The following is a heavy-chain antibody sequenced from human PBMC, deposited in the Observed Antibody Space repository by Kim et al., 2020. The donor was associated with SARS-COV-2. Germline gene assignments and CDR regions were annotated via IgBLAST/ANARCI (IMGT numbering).Heavy chain of an antibody. V-gene: IGHV3-9*01. Sequence: GGSLRLSCVASGFTFDNYAMHWVRQAPGKGLEWVSGISWNSDITSYADSVRGRFTISRDDAKNSLYLHMNSLRPEDTALYYCARVIGSHLNYYFPMD. D-gene: IGHD1-26*01. CDR3: ARVIGSHLNYYFPMD. CDR2: ISWNSDIT. J-gene: IGHJ6*01. CDR1: GFTFDNYA.